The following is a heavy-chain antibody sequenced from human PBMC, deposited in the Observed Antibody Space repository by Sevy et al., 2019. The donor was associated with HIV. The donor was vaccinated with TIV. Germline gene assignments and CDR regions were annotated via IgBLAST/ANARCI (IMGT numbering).Heavy chain of an antibody. J-gene: IGHJ6*02. D-gene: IGHD3-3*01. CDR2: IYYSGST. CDR1: GGSVSSGSYY. V-gene: IGHV4-61*01. Sequence: SETLSLTCTVSGGSVSSGSYYWSWIRQPPGKGLEWIGYIYYSGSTNYNPSLKSRVTISVDTSKNQFSLKLGSVTAADTAVYYCARGWSGYFPPSYGMDVWGQGTTVTVSS. CDR3: ARGWSGYFPPSYGMDV.